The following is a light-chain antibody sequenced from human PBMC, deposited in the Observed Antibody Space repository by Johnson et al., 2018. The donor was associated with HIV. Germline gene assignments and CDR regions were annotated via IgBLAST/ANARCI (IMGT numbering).Light chain of an antibody. CDR1: SSDMGNYA. CDR2: ENN. Sequence: QSVLTQPPSVSAAPGQKVTISCSGSSSDMGNYAVSWYQQLPGTAPKLLIYENNKRPSGIPDRFSGSKSGTPATLGITGLQTGDEADYYCETWDSSLSGVFGTGTKVTVL. V-gene: IGLV1-51*02. J-gene: IGLJ1*01. CDR3: ETWDSSLSGV.